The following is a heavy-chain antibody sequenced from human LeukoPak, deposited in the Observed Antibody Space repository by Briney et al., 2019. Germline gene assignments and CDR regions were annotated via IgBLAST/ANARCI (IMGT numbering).Heavy chain of an antibody. D-gene: IGHD3-22*01. Sequence: PGGSLRLSCAASGFTFSSHAIHWVRQPPGKGLEWVAVISYDGSNKYYADSVKGRFTISRDNSKNTLYLQMNSLRAEDTAVYYCAKEGYYYDSSGYLDYWGQGTLVTVSS. J-gene: IGHJ4*02. CDR1: GFTFSSHA. CDR3: AKEGYYYDSSGYLDY. V-gene: IGHV3-30*04. CDR2: ISYDGSNK.